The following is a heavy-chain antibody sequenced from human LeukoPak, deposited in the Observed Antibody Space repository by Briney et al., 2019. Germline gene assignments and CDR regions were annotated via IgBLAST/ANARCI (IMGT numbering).Heavy chain of an antibody. CDR3: ARGDWSYNWFDS. D-gene: IGHD2-21*01. J-gene: IGHJ5*01. CDR2: MYHSGGT. V-gene: IGHV4-39*01. CDR1: GGSISNSDYY. Sequence: SETLSLTCTVSGGSISNSDYYWGWIRQPPGKGLEWIASMYHSGGTSYRPSLRSRVTLSKDTSKNQFSLKLSSVTAADTAVYYCARGDWSYNWFDSWGQGTLVTVSS.